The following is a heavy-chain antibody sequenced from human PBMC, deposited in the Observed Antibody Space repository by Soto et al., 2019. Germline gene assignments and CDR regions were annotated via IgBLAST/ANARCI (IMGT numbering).Heavy chain of an antibody. CDR2: VSTNDDRT. D-gene: IGHD3-22*01. J-gene: IGHJ4*02. CDR1: GYIFIAYG. CDR3: ARELNTESSAYYSFAF. V-gene: IGHV1-18*01. Sequence: QVQLVQSGPEVKMPGASVKVSCKTSGYIFIAYGLAWLRQAPGQRPEWMGWVSTNDDRTNYAQKFQGRVTMTTDRSTTTTSMELRSLRPDDTAVCHCARELNTESSAYYSFAFWGQGTLVTVSS.